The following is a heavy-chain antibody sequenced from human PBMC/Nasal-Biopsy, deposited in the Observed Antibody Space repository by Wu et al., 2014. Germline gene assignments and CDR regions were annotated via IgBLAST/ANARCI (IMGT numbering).Heavy chain of an antibody. J-gene: IGHJ6*02. V-gene: IGHV4-34*01. D-gene: IGHD3-3*01. CDR3: ARHVHRGLFDNWSGFYMIHAFDA. CDR1: GGSFSDYY. CDR2: IRENGNT. Sequence: TLSLTCAVHGGSFSDYYWNWIRQPPGKGLEWIGEIRENGNTNHNPSLKSRVTISIDTSKNQFSLRLTSVTAADTATYYCARHVHRGLFDNWSGFYMIHAFDAWGQGATGHRL.